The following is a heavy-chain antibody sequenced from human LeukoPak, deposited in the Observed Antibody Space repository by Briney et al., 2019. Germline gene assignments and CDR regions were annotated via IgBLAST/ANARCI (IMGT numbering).Heavy chain of an antibody. J-gene: IGHJ4*02. Sequence: GRSLRLSCAVSGLTFSSSWMDWVRQAPGKGLEWVASINPEGSEKYSADSVKGRFTISRDNAKNSLYPQMDSLRVEDTAFYYCARDLAYSRLDYWGQGMLVTVSS. V-gene: IGHV3-7*01. D-gene: IGHD5-18*01. CDR1: GLTFSSSW. CDR3: ARDLAYSRLDY. CDR2: INPEGSEK.